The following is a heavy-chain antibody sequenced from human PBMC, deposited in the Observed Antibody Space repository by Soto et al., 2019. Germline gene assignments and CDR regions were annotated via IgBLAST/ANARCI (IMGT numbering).Heavy chain of an antibody. CDR1: GFTFSSYW. Sequence: GGSLRLSCAASGFTFSSYWMSCVRQAPGEGLEWVSYISSSGSTIYYADSVKGRFTMSRDNVKNSLYLQMNSLRAEDTAVYYCARGGYYGSGSYRYYYYGMDVWGQGTTVTVSS. V-gene: IGHV3-48*03. CDR2: ISSSGSTI. D-gene: IGHD3-10*01. CDR3: ARGGYYGSGSYRYYYYGMDV. J-gene: IGHJ6*02.